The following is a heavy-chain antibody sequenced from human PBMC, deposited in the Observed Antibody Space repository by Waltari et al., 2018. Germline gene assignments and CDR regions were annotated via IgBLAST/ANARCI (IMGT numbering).Heavy chain of an antibody. V-gene: IGHV1-69*10. CDR2: IIPILGIA. J-gene: IGHJ6*03. Sequence: LVQSGAEVKQPGSSVKVSCKASGGTFSSYAISWVRQAPGQGLEWMGGIIPILGIANYAQKFQGRVTITADKSTSTAYMELSSLRSEDTAVYYCASGAMLDYGDSVGYYYYMDVWGKGTTVTVSS. CDR1: GGTFSSYA. D-gene: IGHD4-17*01. CDR3: ASGAMLDYGDSVGYYYYMDV.